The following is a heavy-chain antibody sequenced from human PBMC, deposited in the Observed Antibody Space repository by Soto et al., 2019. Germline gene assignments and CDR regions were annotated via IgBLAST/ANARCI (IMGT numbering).Heavy chain of an antibody. Sequence: SLRLSCSASVFTFSSYEINWFRQAPGKGLEWVSYIGSSGSTIDYADSVKGRFTISRDNAKNSLYLQMNSLRAEDTAVYYCARGRGWYSFTYFDYWGQGTLVTSPQ. V-gene: IGHV3-48*03. CDR1: VFTFSSYE. D-gene: IGHD6-19*01. J-gene: IGHJ4*02. CDR2: IGSSGSTI. CDR3: ARGRGWYSFTYFDY.